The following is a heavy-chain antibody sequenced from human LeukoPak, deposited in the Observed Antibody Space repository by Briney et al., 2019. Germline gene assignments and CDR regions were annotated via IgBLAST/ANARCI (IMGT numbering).Heavy chain of an antibody. CDR3: ARRLWYSGSSGYYFDL. D-gene: IGHD1-26*01. Sequence: SETLSLTCAVSNASISSHYWSWIRQPPGKGLEYIGYINDRGSTKYNPSLKSRVTMSVDTSKNHFSLKVNSVTAADTAVYYCARRLWYSGSSGYYFDLWGQGTLVTVSS. V-gene: IGHV4-59*11. J-gene: IGHJ4*02. CDR2: INDRGST. CDR1: NASISSHY.